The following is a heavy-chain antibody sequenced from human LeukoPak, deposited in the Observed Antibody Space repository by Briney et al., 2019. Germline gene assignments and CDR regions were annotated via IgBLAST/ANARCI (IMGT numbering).Heavy chain of an antibody. V-gene: IGHV3-48*03. Sequence: GGSLRLSCAASGFTLSNHEMDWVRQAPGKGLEWVSYISASGNTIYADSVRGRFTISRDNARKSVFLQMNSLRAEDTAVYYCARGGSLGYLLNAFDIWGQGTMVTV. CDR1: GFTLSNHE. CDR2: ISASGNTI. J-gene: IGHJ3*02. D-gene: IGHD3-3*01. CDR3: ARGGSLGYLLNAFDI.